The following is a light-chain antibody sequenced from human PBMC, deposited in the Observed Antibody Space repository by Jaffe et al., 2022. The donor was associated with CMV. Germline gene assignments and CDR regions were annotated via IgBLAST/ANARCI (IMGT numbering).Light chain of an antibody. CDR1: QSVNSNH. CDR2: GAS. V-gene: IGKV3-20*01. CDR3: QQYSSLPFT. Sequence: DIVLTQSPGTLSLSPGERATLSCRASQSVNSNHLAWYQQKPGQAPRLLIYGASRRATGTPDRFSGSGSGADFTLTISRLEPEDFAVYSCQQYSSLPFTFGPGTKVDV. J-gene: IGKJ3*01.